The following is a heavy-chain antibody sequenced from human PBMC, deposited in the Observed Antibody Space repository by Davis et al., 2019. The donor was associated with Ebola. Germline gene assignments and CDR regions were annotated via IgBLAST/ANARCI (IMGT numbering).Heavy chain of an antibody. CDR2: IIPILGIA. J-gene: IGHJ4*02. Sequence: SSVKVSCKASGYTFTSYDTNWVRHVPEQGLEWMGRIIPILGIANYAQKLQGRVTITADKSTSQAYMELSSLRSEDTAVYYCAGDYGGNSGYFDYWGQGTLVTVSS. D-gene: IGHD4-23*01. V-gene: IGHV1-69*04. CDR1: GYTFTSYD. CDR3: AGDYGGNSGYFDY.